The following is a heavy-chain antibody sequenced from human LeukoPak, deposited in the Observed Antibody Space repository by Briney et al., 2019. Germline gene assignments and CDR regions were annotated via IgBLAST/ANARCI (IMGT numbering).Heavy chain of an antibody. D-gene: IGHD3-22*01. V-gene: IGHV4-61*02. J-gene: IGHJ4*02. CDR1: GGSISSGSYY. CDR3: ARDYYDSSGYDNYFDY. Sequence: SETLSLTCTASGGSISSGSYYWSWIRQPAGKGMEWIGRIYTSGSTNYNPSLKSRVTISVDTSKNQFSLQLSSVTAADTAVYYCARDYYDSSGYDNYFDYWGQGTLVTVSS. CDR2: IYTSGST.